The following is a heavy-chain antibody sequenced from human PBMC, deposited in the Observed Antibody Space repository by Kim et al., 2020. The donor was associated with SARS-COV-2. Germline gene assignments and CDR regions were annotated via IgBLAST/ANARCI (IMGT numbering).Heavy chain of an antibody. J-gene: IGHJ4*02. V-gene: IGHV1-69*01. D-gene: IGHD3-22*01. CDR3: ARDLFYYDSSGYYGTFDY. Sequence: QGRVTITADESTSTAYMELSSLRSEDTAVYYCARDLFYYDSSGYYGTFDYWGQGTLVTVSS.